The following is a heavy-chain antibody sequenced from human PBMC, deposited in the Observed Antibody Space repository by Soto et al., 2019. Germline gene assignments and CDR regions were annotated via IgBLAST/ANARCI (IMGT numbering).Heavy chain of an antibody. CDR3: AKDLGDGGPTTDYGDYGWTLYGMDV. Sequence: GGSLRLSCAASGFTFSSYGMHWVRQAPGKGLEWVAVISYDGSNKYYADSVKGRFTISRDNSKNTLYLQMNSLRAEDTAVYYCAKDLGDGGPTTDYGDYGWTLYGMDVWGQGTTVTVSS. V-gene: IGHV3-30*18. J-gene: IGHJ6*02. D-gene: IGHD4-17*01. CDR2: ISYDGSNK. CDR1: GFTFSSYG.